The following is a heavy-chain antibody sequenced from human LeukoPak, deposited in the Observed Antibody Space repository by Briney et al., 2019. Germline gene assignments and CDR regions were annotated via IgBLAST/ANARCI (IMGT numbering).Heavy chain of an antibody. CDR1: GFTFSSYS. CDR3: ARGKMGYYGMDV. Sequence: GGSLRLSCAASGFTFSSYSMNWVRQAPGKGLEWVSYISGSGSSIYYADSMKGRFTISRDSAKNSLYLQMNSLRAEDTAVYYCARGKMGYYGMDVWGQGTTVTVSS. D-gene: IGHD2-8*01. V-gene: IGHV3-48*01. CDR2: ISGSGSSI. J-gene: IGHJ6*02.